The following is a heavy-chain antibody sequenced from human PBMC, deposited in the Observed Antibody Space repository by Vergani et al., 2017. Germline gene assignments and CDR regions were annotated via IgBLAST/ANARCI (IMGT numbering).Heavy chain of an antibody. Sequence: QVQLVESGGGVVQPGRSLRLSCAASGFTFSSYAMHWVRQAPGKGLEWVAVISSDGSIKYYADSVKGRFTISRDNSKNTLHLQMNTLRAEDTAVYYCARDSGQQWLERKEYYYYGMDVWGQGTTVTVSS. CDR2: ISSDGSIK. J-gene: IGHJ6*02. D-gene: IGHD6-19*01. V-gene: IGHV3-30*04. CDR3: ARDSGQQWLERKEYYYYGMDV. CDR1: GFTFSSYA.